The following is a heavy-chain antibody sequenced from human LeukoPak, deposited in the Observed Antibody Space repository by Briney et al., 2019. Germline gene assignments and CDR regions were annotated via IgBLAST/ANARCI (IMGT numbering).Heavy chain of an antibody. Sequence: PGESLRLSCAASGFTFSSYGLSWVRQAPGKGLEWVAAIRASVSGTYYADSVQGRFIISRDNSENTLYLQMDRLRADDTAVYYCAKDLNNNGRGFDYWAREPWSPSPQ. CDR2: IRASVSGT. D-gene: IGHD1-14*01. J-gene: IGHJ4*02. CDR3: AKDLNNNGRGFDY. CDR1: GFTFSSYG. V-gene: IGHV3-23*01.